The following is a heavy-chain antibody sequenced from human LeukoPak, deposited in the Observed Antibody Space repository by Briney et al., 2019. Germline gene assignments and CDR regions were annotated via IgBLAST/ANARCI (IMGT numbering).Heavy chain of an antibody. CDR3: ARDPSIRSGSNWFDP. CDR1: GYSISSGYY. D-gene: IGHD3-22*01. J-gene: IGHJ5*02. V-gene: IGHV4-38-2*02. CDR2: IYHSGSI. Sequence: SETLSLTCTVSGYSISSGYYWGWIRQPPGKGLEWIGSIYHSGSIYYNPSLKSRVTISVDTSKNQFSLKLSSVTAADTAVYYCARDPSIRSGSNWFDPWGQGTLVTVSS.